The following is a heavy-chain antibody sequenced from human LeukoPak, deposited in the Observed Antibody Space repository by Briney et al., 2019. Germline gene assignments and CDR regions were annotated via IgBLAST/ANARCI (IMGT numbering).Heavy chain of an antibody. Sequence: GSLRLSCVASGFTVSSNYMSWVRQPPGKGLEWIGEINHSGSTNYNPSLKSRVTISVDTSKNQFSLKLSSVTAADTAVYYCARGYHSSGYNWFDPWGQGTLVTVSS. D-gene: IGHD3-22*01. V-gene: IGHV4-34*01. CDR3: ARGYHSSGYNWFDP. J-gene: IGHJ5*02. CDR2: INHSGST. CDR1: GFTVSSNY.